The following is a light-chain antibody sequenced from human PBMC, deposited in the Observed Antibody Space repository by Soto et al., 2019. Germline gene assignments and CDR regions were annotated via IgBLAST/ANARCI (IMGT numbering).Light chain of an antibody. CDR3: QQYNNWPLST. Sequence: EVVMTQSPATLSVSPGERATLSCRASQSVSSNLAWYHQKPGQAPRLLLYGATTSATGIPARFSGSGSGTEFTLPISSLQSEDFAVYYYQQYNNWPLSTFGPGTKLDIK. CDR2: GAT. CDR1: QSVSSN. V-gene: IGKV3D-15*01. J-gene: IGKJ2*01.